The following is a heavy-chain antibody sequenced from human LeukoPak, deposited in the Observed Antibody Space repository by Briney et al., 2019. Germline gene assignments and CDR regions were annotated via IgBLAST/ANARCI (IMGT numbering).Heavy chain of an antibody. V-gene: IGHV3-7*05. CDR1: GFTFSDYW. CDR2: IRQDGNEK. CDR3: ARHSDYAFGPY. D-gene: IGHD5-12*01. Sequence: GGSLRLSCAASGFTFSDYWMTWVRQAPGKGLEWVANIRQDGNEKYYVDSVKGRFTISRDNAKNSVCLQMNSLRAEDTAVYYCARHSDYAFGPYWGQGTLVTVSS. J-gene: IGHJ4*02.